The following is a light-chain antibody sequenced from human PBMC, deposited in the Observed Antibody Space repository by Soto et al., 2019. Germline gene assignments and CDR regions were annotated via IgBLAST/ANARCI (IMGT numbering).Light chain of an antibody. CDR3: CSYAGTFINYL. J-gene: IGLJ1*01. CDR1: SSDVGGYNY. V-gene: IGLV2-11*01. Sequence: QSALTQPRSVSGSPGQSVTISCTGTSSDVGGYNYVSWYQQHPGKAPKLMIYDVTKRPSGVPDRFSGSKSGNTASLTISGLXAEDEADYYCCSYAGTFINYLFGTGTKVTVL. CDR2: DVT.